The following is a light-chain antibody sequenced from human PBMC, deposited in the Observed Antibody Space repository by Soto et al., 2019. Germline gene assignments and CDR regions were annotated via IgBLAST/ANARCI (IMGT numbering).Light chain of an antibody. J-gene: IGLJ2*01. CDR3: SSYTVSSAPVI. CDR1: STDVGDSNH. V-gene: IGLV2-14*01. Sequence: QSALTQPASVSGSPGQSITISCTGTSTDVGDSNHVSWYQHHPGKAPKLIIYEVSYRPSGVSNRFSGSKSANTASLTISGLQFEDEADYYCSSYTVSSAPVIFGGGTKLTVL. CDR2: EVS.